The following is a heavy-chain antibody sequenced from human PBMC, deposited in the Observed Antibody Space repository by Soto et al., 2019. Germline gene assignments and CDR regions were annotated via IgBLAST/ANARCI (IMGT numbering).Heavy chain of an antibody. CDR3: AMSPYYDSSGYYPNWFDP. D-gene: IGHD3-22*01. CDR1: GYTFTSYG. J-gene: IGHJ5*02. CDR2: ISAYNGNT. V-gene: IGHV1-18*01. Sequence: QVQLVQSGAEVKKPGASVKVSCKASGYTFTSYGISWVRQAPGQGLEWMGWISAYNGNTNYAQKLQGRVTMTTDTSTSTSYMELRSLRSDDTAVYYCAMSPYYDSSGYYPNWFDPWGQGTLVTVSS.